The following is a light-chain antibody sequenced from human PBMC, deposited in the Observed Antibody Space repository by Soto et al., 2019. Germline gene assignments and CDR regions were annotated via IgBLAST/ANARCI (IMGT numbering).Light chain of an antibody. CDR3: QQRSNWPPRFT. V-gene: IGKV3-11*01. CDR1: QSVSSY. J-gene: IGKJ3*01. CDR2: DAS. Sequence: EIVLTQSPATLSLSPGERDTLSCRASQSVSSYLAWYQQKPGQAPRLLIHDASNRATGIPARFSGSGSGTDFTLTISSLEPEDFAVYYCQQRSNWPPRFTFGPGTKVDIK.